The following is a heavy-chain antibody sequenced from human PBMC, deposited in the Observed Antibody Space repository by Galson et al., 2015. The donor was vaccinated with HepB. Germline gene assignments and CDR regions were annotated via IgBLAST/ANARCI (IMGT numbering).Heavy chain of an antibody. CDR1: GFTFSNAW. J-gene: IGHJ5*02. D-gene: IGHD5-18*01. Sequence: SLRLSCAASGFTFSNAWMSWVRQAPGKGLEWVGRIKSKTDGGTTDYAAPVKGRFTISRDDSKNTLYLQMNSLKTEDTAVYYCTTDRSYGRGRDWFDPWGQGTLVTVSS. V-gene: IGHV3-15*01. CDR2: IKSKTDGGTT. CDR3: TTDRSYGRGRDWFDP.